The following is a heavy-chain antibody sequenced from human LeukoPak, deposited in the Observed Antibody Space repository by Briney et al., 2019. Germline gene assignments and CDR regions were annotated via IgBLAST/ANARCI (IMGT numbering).Heavy chain of an antibody. J-gene: IGHJ4*02. D-gene: IGHD3-10*01. V-gene: IGHV3-23*01. CDR2: ISGSGGST. Sequence: GGSLRLSCAASGFTFSSYAMSWVRQAPGKGLEWVSAISGSGGSTYYADSVKGRFTISRDNSKNTLYLQMNSLRAEDTAVYYCAKDRLWFGKLSYFDYWGQGTLVTVSS. CDR3: AKDRLWFGKLSYFDY. CDR1: GFTFSSYA.